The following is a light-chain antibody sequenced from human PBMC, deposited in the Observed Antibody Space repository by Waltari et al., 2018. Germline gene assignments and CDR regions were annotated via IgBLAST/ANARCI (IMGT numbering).Light chain of an antibody. CDR1: QGISNY. V-gene: IGKV1-9*01. CDR3: QQLNSYPLT. Sequence: DIQLTQSPSSLPASVIANVPIPCRASQGISNYLAWYQQKPGKAPKLLIYSASTLQSGVPSRFSGSGSGTEFSLTISSLQPEDFATYYCQQLNSYPLTFGGGTKVEIK. CDR2: SAS. J-gene: IGKJ4*01.